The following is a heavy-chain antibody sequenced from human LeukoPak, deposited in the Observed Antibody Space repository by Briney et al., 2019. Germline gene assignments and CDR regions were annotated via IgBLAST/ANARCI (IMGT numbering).Heavy chain of an antibody. J-gene: IGHJ4*02. Sequence: GASVKVSCKASGYTFTGYYMHWVRQAPGQGLEWMGWINPNSGGTNYAQKFQGRVTMTRDTSISTAYMELSRLRFDDTAVYYCARGPFYCSSTSCFPYFDYWGQGTLVTVSS. V-gene: IGHV1-2*02. CDR3: ARGPFYCSSTSCFPYFDY. D-gene: IGHD2-2*01. CDR2: INPNSGGT. CDR1: GYTFTGYY.